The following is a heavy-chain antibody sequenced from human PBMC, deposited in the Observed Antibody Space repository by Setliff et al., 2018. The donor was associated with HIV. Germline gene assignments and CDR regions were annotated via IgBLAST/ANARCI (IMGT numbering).Heavy chain of an antibody. CDR2: IYYSGST. D-gene: IGHD3-22*01. J-gene: IGHJ4*02. V-gene: IGHV4-39*01. CDR1: GGSISSSSYY. CDR3: ARHQYYYDSSGGGALAY. Sequence: SETLSLTCTVSGGSISSSSYYWGWIRQPPGKGLEWIGSIYYSGSTYYNPSLKSRVTISVDTSKNQFSLKLSSVTAADTAVYYCARHQYYYDSSGGGALAYWGQGTLVTVSS.